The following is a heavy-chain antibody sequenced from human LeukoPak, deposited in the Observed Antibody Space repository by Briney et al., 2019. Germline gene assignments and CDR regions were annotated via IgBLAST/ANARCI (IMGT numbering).Heavy chain of an antibody. V-gene: IGHV3-23*01. CDR1: GFTFSSYA. Sequence: GGSLRLSWAASGFTFSSYAMSWVRQAQGKGLEWVSAISGSGGSTYYADSVKGRFTISRDNSKNTLYLQMNSLRAEDTAVYYCAPSFPGIRPWDAFHIWGQGTMVTVSS. D-gene: IGHD3-10*01. CDR2: ISGSGGST. J-gene: IGHJ3*02. CDR3: APSFPGIRPWDAFHI.